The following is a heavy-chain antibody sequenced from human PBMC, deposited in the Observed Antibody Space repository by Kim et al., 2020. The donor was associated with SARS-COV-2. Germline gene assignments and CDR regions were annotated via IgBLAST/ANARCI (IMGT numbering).Heavy chain of an antibody. CDR2: IKRKTDGGTT. Sequence: GGSLRLSCAASGFTLSSAWMSWVRQAPGKGLEWVGLIKRKTDGGTTDYAAPVKGRFTISRDDSENTLNLQMNSLKTEDTAVYYCVIWNYAHSEYWGQGTLVTVSS. V-gene: IGHV3-15*01. D-gene: IGHD3-16*01. J-gene: IGHJ4*02. CDR3: VIWNYAHSEY. CDR1: GFTLSSAW.